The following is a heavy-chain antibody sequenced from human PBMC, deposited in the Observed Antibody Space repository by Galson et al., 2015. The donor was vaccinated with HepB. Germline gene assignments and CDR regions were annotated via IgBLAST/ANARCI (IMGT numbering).Heavy chain of an antibody. CDR2: IIPIFGTA. J-gene: IGHJ4*02. CDR1: GYTFTSYA. CDR3: AGARPPPLAPFDY. V-gene: IGHV1-69*13. Sequence: SVTVSCKASGYTFTSYAMHWVRQAPGQGLEWMGGIIPIFGTANYAQKFQGRVTITADESTSTAYMELSSLRSEDTAVYYCAGARPPPLAPFDYWGQGTLVTVSS.